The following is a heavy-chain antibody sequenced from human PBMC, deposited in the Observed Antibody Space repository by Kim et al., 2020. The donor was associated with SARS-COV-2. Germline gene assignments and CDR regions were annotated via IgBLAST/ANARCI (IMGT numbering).Heavy chain of an antibody. V-gene: IGHV6-1*01. D-gene: IGHD6-13*01. CDR3: ARVSSSWYDKYMDV. Sequence: AVSVKSRITINPDTSKNQFSLQLNSVTPEDTAVYYCARVSSSWYDKYMDVWGKGTTVTVSS. J-gene: IGHJ6*03.